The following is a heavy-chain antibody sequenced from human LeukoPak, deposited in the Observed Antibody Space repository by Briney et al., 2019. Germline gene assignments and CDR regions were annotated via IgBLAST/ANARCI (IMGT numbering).Heavy chain of an antibody. CDR2: ISGNGGST. CDR1: GFTFSRYP. J-gene: IGHJ4*02. Sequence: PGGSLRLSCSASGFTFSRYPMHWVRQAPGKGLEYVSAISGNGGSTYYADSVKGRFTISRDNSKSTLYLQMSSLRTEDTAIYYCVKAQYDFWSGLDYWGQGTLVTVSS. CDR3: VKAQYDFWSGLDY. V-gene: IGHV3-64D*09. D-gene: IGHD3-3*01.